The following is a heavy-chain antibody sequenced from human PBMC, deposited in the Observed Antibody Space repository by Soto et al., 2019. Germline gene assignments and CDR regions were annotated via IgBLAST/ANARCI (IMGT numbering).Heavy chain of an antibody. CDR2: INHSGST. J-gene: IGHJ4*02. V-gene: IGHV4-34*01. CDR1: GGSFSGYY. D-gene: IGHD2-15*01. Sequence: SETLSLTCAVYGGSFSGYYWSWIRQPPGEGLEWIGEINHSGSTNYNPSLKSRVTISVDTSKNQFSLKLSSVTAADTAVYYCASSCSGGSCYLAYWGQGTLVTVSS. CDR3: ASSCSGGSCYLAY.